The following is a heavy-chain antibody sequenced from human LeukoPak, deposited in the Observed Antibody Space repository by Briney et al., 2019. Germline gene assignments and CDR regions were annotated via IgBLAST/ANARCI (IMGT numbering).Heavy chain of an antibody. Sequence: GGSLRLSCAASGFTVSSNYMSWVRQAPRKGLEWVSVIYSGGSTYYADSVKGRFTISRDNSKNTLYLQMNSLRAEDTAVYYCAQSSGWYRPFDYWGQGTLVTVSS. CDR2: IYSGGST. D-gene: IGHD6-19*01. CDR3: AQSSGWYRPFDY. J-gene: IGHJ4*02. V-gene: IGHV3-53*01. CDR1: GFTVSSNY.